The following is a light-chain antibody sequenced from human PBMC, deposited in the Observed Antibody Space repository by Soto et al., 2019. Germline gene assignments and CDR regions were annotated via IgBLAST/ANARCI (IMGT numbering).Light chain of an antibody. CDR3: ATWDDSLYAVL. Sequence: QSVLTQPPSASETPGQRVTISCSGSNSNIGSNSVNWYQQLPGTAPKLLIYSNNQRPSGVPDRFSGSKSGTSASLAIRGLQSEDEADYYCATWDDSLYAVLFGGGTQLTVL. J-gene: IGLJ2*01. CDR1: NSNIGSNS. CDR2: SNN. V-gene: IGLV1-44*01.